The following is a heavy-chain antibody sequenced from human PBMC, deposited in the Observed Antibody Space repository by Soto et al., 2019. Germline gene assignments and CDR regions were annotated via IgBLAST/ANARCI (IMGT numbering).Heavy chain of an antibody. Sequence: QVQLVQSGAEVRKPGSSVKVSCEASGGTFSGHAISWVRQAPGQGPEWMGGLIPLFGTTQHAQRFQGRLTITADKSTTTAYMELTSLRFEDTAIYYCARGPNWGYRFDAWGQGTLVPVSS. V-gene: IGHV1-69*06. CDR2: LIPLFGTT. J-gene: IGHJ4*02. CDR3: ARGPNWGYRFDA. D-gene: IGHD7-27*01. CDR1: GGTFSGHA.